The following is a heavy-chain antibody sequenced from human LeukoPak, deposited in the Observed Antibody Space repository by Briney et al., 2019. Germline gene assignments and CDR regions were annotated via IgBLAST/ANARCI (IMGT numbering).Heavy chain of an antibody. CDR3: ARRGTSGELYENNWFDP. D-gene: IGHD3-10*01. V-gene: IGHV1-69*02. J-gene: IGHJ5*02. CDR1: GYTFTGYY. Sequence: GASVKVSCKASGYTFTGYYMHWVRQAPGQGLEWMGRIIPILGIANYAQKFQGRVTITADKSTSTAYMELSSLRSEDTAVYYCARRGTSGELYENNWFDPWGQGTLVTVSS. CDR2: IIPILGIA.